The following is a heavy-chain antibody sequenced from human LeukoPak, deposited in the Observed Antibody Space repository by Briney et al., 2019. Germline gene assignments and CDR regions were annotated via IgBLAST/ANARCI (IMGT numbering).Heavy chain of an antibody. CDR2: IYYSGST. CDR1: GGSISSGGYY. D-gene: IGHD3-10*01. V-gene: IGHV4-31*03. J-gene: IGHJ6*02. CDR3: ARDRYYYGSGSYFGYYGMDV. Sequence: SETLSLTCTVSGGSISSGGYYWSWNRQHPGKGLEWIGYIYYSGSTYYNPSLKSRVTISVDTSKNQFSLKLSSVTAADTAVYYCARDRYYYGSGSYFGYYGMDVWGQGTTVTVSS.